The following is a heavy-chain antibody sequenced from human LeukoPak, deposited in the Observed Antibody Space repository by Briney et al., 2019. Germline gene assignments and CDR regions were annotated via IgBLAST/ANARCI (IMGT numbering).Heavy chain of an antibody. V-gene: IGHV3-23*01. CDR2: ISGSGGST. CDR3: ANDSMCSGWTW. D-gene: IGHD6-19*01. CDR1: EFIFSTYA. J-gene: IGHJ4*02. Sequence: GGSLRLSCAASEFIFSTYAMNWVRQAPGKGLEWVSAISGSGGSTYYADSVRGRFTISRDNSKNTLYLQMNSLRAEDTAVYYCANDSMCSGWTWWGQGTLVTVSS.